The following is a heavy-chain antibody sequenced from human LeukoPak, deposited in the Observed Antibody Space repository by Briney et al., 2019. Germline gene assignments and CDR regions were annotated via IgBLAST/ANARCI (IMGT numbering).Heavy chain of an antibody. Sequence: GRSLRLSCAASGFTLDDYAMHGVRQAPGKGLEWVSGISWNSGSIGYADSVKGRFTISRDNAKNCLYLQMNSLRAEDTALYYCAKDASPGYSSGLNDYWGQGTLVTVSS. V-gene: IGHV3-9*01. CDR1: GFTLDDYA. D-gene: IGHD6-19*01. CDR2: ISWNSGSI. J-gene: IGHJ4*02. CDR3: AKDASPGYSSGLNDY.